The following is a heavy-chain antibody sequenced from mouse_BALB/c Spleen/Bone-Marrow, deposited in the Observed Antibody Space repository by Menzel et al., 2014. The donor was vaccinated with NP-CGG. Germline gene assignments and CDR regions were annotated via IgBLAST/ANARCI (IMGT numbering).Heavy chain of an antibody. CDR2: ISSGSTTI. CDR3: ARDYYGSIYFDY. Sequence: EVQGVESGGGLVQPGGSRKLSCAASGFTFSSFGMHWVRQAPEKGLEWVAYISSGSTTIYYADTVKGRFTISRDNPKNTLFLQMTSLRSEDTAIYYCARDYYGSIYFDYWGQGTTLTVSS. V-gene: IGHV5-17*02. D-gene: IGHD1-1*01. J-gene: IGHJ2*01. CDR1: GFTFSSFG.